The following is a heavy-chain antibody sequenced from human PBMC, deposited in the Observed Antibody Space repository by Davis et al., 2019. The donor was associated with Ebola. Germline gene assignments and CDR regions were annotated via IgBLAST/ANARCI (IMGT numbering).Heavy chain of an antibody. CDR3: TLTYDSTDY. D-gene: IGHD3-22*01. Sequence: GGSLRLSCAASGLTFSGSAMHWVRQASGKGLEWVGRIRSKANSYATAYAASVKGRFTISRDDSKNTAYLQMNSLKTEDTAVYYCTLTYDSTDYWGQGTLVTVSS. CDR2: IRSKANSYAT. CDR1: GLTFSGSA. V-gene: IGHV3-73*01. J-gene: IGHJ4*02.